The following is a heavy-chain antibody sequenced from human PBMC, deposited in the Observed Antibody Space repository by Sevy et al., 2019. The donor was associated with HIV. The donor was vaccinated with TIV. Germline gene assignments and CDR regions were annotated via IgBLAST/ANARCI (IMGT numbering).Heavy chain of an antibody. CDR3: ARQEGVRSWSEGRFDP. CDR2: IYYNGGT. V-gene: IGHV4-39*01. CDR1: GGSISSNSYY. J-gene: IGHJ5*02. Sequence: SENLSLTCSVSGGSISSNSYYWAWIRQPPGKGLEWIGSIYYNGGTYYNPFLKSRVSISVDTSNNHFSLKLSSVTAADTAVYYCARQEGVRSWSEGRFDPWGQGTLVTVSS. D-gene: IGHD6-13*01.